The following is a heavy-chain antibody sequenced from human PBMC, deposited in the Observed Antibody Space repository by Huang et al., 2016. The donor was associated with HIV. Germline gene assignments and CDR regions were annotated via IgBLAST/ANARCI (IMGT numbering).Heavy chain of an antibody. Sequence: QVQLKQWGAGLLKPSETLSLTCAVYGGAFRGSSWTWIRHVPEKGLEWFGEINHNGKCIYHPSLSARFTISTDTSKNHFSLHRTSVTAADTALYYCARGFNYYASDNLGVYYFDSWGLGTLVTVSP. CDR1: GGAFRGSS. J-gene: IGHJ4*02. D-gene: IGHD3-10*01. V-gene: IGHV4-34*02. CDR3: ARGFNYYASDNLGVYYFDS. CDR2: INHNGKC.